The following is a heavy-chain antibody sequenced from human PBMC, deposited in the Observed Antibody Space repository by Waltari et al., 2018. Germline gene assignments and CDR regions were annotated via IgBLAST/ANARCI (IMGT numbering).Heavy chain of an antibody. CDR1: GFTYGNYP. V-gene: IGHV3-23*04. D-gene: IGHD2-2*02. J-gene: IGHJ4*02. CDR3: AKGAQYQLLYFYFDS. Sequence: EVQLVDSGGGLVQPGGSLRLSCAASGFTYGNYPMTWVRQAPGKGLEWVSSISSTGGTIHYAASVKGRFTISRDDSKNTLYLQMHNLRAEDTAVYYCAKGAQYQLLYFYFDSWGQGTLVTVSS. CDR2: ISSTGGTI.